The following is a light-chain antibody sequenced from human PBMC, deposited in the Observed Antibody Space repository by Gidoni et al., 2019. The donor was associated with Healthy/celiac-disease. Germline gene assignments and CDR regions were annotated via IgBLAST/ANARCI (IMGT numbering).Light chain of an antibody. CDR2: SNN. J-gene: IGLJ1*01. CDR1: SSNIVSNT. V-gene: IGLV1-44*01. CDR3: AAWDDSLNGYV. Sequence: QSVLTQPPSSSGTPGQSVTISCSGSSSNIVSNTVNWYQQLPGTAPKLLIYSNNQRPSGVPDRFSVSKSGTSASLAISGLQSEDEADYYCAAWDDSLNGYVFGTGTKVTVL.